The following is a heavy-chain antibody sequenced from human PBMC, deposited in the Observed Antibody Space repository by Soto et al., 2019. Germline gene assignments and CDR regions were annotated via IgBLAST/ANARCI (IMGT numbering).Heavy chain of an antibody. CDR1: GFTFSDYY. CDR2: ISSSSSYT. CDR3: ATYRSGWYVADGHWYFDL. Sequence: QVQLVESGGGLVKPGGSLRLSCAASGFTFSDYYMSWIRQAPGKGLEWVSYISSSSSYTNYADSVKGRFTISRDNAKNSLYLQMNSLRAEDTAVYYCATYRSGWYVADGHWYFDLWGRGTLVTVSS. D-gene: IGHD6-19*01. V-gene: IGHV3-11*06. J-gene: IGHJ2*01.